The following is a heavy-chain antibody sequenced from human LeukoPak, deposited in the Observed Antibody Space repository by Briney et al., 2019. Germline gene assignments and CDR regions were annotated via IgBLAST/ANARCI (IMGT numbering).Heavy chain of an antibody. CDR3: ARSVSSGPYDY. CDR1: GGSFSGYY. V-gene: IGHV4-34*01. J-gene: IGHJ4*02. D-gene: IGHD3-22*01. Sequence: SETLSLTCAVYGGSFSGYYWSWIRQPPGKGLEWIGEINHSGSTNYNPSLKSRVIISVDTSKNQFSLKLSSVTAADTAVYYCARSVSSGPYDYWGQGTLVTVSS. CDR2: INHSGST.